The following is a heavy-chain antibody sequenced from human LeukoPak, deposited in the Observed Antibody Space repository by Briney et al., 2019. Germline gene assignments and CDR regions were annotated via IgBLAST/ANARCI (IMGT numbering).Heavy chain of an antibody. J-gene: IGHJ5*02. CDR2: INHSGST. Sequence: SETLSLTCAVYGGSFSGYYWSWIRQPPGKGLEWIGEINHSGSTNYNPSLKSRVTISVDTSKNQFSLKLSSVTAADTAVYYCARGVALVVVPEAMFDPWGQGTLVTVSS. CDR1: GGSFSGYY. CDR3: ARGVALVVVPEAMFDP. D-gene: IGHD2-2*01. V-gene: IGHV4-34*01.